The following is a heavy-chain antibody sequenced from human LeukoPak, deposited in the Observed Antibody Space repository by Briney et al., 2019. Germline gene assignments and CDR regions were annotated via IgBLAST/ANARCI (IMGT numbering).Heavy chain of an antibody. CDR2: IKSKTDGGTT. D-gene: IGHD1-26*01. CDR1: GFTVSSNY. V-gene: IGHV3-15*01. J-gene: IGHJ4*02. CDR3: TTRGGSFSIFDY. Sequence: GGSLRLSCAASGFTVSSNYMSWVRQAPGKGLEWVGRIKSKTDGGTTDYAAPVKGRFTISRDDSKNTLYLQMNSLKTEDTAVYYCTTRGGSFSIFDYWGQGTLVTVSS.